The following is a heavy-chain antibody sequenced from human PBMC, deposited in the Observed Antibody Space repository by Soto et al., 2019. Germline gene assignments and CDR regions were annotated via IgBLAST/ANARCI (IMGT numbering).Heavy chain of an antibody. J-gene: IGHJ5*02. CDR3: ARDHYSDSSGSQRLWFDP. V-gene: IGHV1-46*01. D-gene: IGHD3-22*01. Sequence: ASVKVSCKASGYTFTSYYMNWVRQAPGQGLEWMGIINPSGGSTSYAQKFQGRVTMTRDTSTSTVYMELSSLRSEDTTVYYCARDHYSDSSGSQRLWFDPWGQGTLVTVSS. CDR1: GYTFTSYY. CDR2: INPSGGST.